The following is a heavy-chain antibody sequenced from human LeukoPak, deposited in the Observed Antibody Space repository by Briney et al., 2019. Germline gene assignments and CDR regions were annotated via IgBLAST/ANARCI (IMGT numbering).Heavy chain of an antibody. CDR2: INPSGGST. D-gene: IGHD2-15*01. CDR3: ASPAATHYYGMDV. V-gene: IGHV1-46*01. J-gene: IGHJ6*02. CDR1: GYTFTSYY. Sequence: ASVKVSCRASGYTFTSYYMHWVQQAPGQGLEWMGIINPSGGSTSYAQKLQGRVTMTTDTSTSTAYMELRSLRSDDTAVYYCASPAATHYYGMDVWGQGTTVTVSS.